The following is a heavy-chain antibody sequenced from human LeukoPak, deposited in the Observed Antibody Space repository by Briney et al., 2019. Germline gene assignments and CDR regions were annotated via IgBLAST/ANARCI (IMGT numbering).Heavy chain of an antibody. J-gene: IGHJ4*02. Sequence: SETLSLTCAVYGGSISGYYWSWIRQPPGKGLEWIGEINHSGSTNYNPSLKSRVTISVDTSKNQFSLRLSSVTAADTAVYYCSIVATISGWDYFDYWGQGTLVTVSS. V-gene: IGHV4-34*01. CDR1: GGSISGYY. CDR2: INHSGST. D-gene: IGHD5-12*01. CDR3: SIVATISGWDYFDY.